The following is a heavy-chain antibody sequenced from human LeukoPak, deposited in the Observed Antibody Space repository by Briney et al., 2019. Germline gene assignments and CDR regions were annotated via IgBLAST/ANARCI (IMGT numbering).Heavy chain of an antibody. J-gene: IGHJ4*02. CDR1: GFIFSSYW. D-gene: IGHD6-19*01. Sequence: GGSLRLSCAASGFIFSSYWMNWVRQAPGKGLEWVSYISSSGTTIYYADSVNGRFTISRDNAKNALYLQMNSLRAEDTAVYYCAREAAGYSSGWPDYWGQGTLVTVSS. CDR2: ISSSGTTI. V-gene: IGHV3-48*04. CDR3: AREAAGYSSGWPDY.